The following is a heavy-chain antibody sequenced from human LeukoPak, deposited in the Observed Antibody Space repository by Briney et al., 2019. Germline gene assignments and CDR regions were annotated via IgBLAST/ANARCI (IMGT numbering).Heavy chain of an antibody. CDR1: GGSISSYY. CDR3: ASYSYYYDSSGYFDY. J-gene: IGHJ4*02. V-gene: IGHV4-59*01. Sequence: SETLSLTCTVSGGSISSYYWSWIRQPPGKGLEWIDYIYYSGSTNYNPSLKSRVTISVDTSKNQFSLKLSSVTAADTAVYYCASYSYYYDSSGYFDYWGQGTLVTVSS. D-gene: IGHD3-22*01. CDR2: IYYSGST.